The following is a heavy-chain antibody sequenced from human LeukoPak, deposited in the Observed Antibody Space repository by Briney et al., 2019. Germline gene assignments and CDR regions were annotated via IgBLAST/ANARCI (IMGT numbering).Heavy chain of an antibody. CDR3: ARSSGYAEPDYFDY. V-gene: IGHV4-59*01. Sequence: SETLSLTCAVYGGSFSGYYWSWIRQPPGKGLEWVGYIYYSGSTNYNPSLKSRVTISVDTSKNQFSLKLSSVTAADTAVYYCARSSGYAEPDYFDYWGQGTLVTVSS. D-gene: IGHD5-12*01. CDR1: GGSFSGYY. J-gene: IGHJ4*02. CDR2: IYYSGST.